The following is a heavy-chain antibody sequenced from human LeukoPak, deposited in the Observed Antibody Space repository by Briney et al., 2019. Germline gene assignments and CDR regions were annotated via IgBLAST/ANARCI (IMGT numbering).Heavy chain of an antibody. CDR1: GGTFSSYA. CDR2: IIPIFGTA. Sequence: GASVKVSCKASGGTFSSYAISWVQQAPGQGLEWMGGIIPIFGTANYAQKFQGRVTITADESTSTAYMELSSLRSEDTAVYYCARDLEKGIVVVPAAMSDWGQGTLVTVSS. J-gene: IGHJ4*02. V-gene: IGHV1-69*13. D-gene: IGHD2-2*01. CDR3: ARDLEKGIVVVPAAMSD.